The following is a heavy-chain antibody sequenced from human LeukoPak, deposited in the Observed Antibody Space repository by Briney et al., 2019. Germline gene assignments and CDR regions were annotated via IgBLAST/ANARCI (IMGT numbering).Heavy chain of an antibody. D-gene: IGHD3-3*01. V-gene: IGHV3-30*02. CDR3: AKEGNYDFWSGYFHY. CDR2: IRYDGTNA. CDR1: GFTLSRYG. Sequence: GGSLRLSCSASGFTLSRYGMHWVRQAPGKGLDWVSFIRYDGTNANYADSVKGRFTISRDNSKNRVYLQMTSLRPEDTAVYYCAKEGNYDFWSGYFHYWGQGTLVTVSS. J-gene: IGHJ4*02.